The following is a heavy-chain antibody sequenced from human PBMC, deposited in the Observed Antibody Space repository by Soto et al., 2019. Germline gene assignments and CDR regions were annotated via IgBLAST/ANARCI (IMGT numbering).Heavy chain of an antibody. CDR3: ARDGAFRPESVAGTLHWFFDL. CDR1: GYTSSGYY. V-gene: IGHV1-2*02. Sequence: QEQLVQSGAEVKKPGASVKVSCRASGYTSSGYYLHWVRQAPGQGLEWMGWINPHSGGTNFAQTFEDRVTMTGDTSITTAYMELSGLRSDDTAVYFCARDGAFRPESVAGTLHWFFDLWGRGTLVTVSS. CDR2: INPHSGGT. J-gene: IGHJ2*01. D-gene: IGHD6-19*01.